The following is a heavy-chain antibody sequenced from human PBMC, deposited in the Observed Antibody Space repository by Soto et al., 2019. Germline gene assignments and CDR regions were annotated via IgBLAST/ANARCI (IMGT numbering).Heavy chain of an antibody. J-gene: IGHJ6*02. Sequence: GGSLRLSCAASGFTFSSYSMNWVRQAPGKGLEWVSSISSSSSYIYYADSVKGRFTISRDNAKNSLYLQMNSLRAEDTAVYYCAGDHNYYYGMDVWGQGTTVTVSS. CDR1: GFTFSSYS. V-gene: IGHV3-21*01. CDR2: ISSSSSYI. CDR3: AGDHNYYYGMDV.